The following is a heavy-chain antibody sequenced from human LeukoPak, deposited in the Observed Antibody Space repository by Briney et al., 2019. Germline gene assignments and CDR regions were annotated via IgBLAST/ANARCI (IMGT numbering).Heavy chain of an antibody. Sequence: GGSLRLSCAASGFTFSSHWMTWVRQAPGKGLEWVANIKQDGSEKYYVDSVKGRFTISRDNGKNSLYLQMNSLRAEDTAVYYCARRSGTYHAFDIWGQGTMVTVSS. CDR1: GFTFSSHW. V-gene: IGHV3-7*01. CDR3: ARRSGTYHAFDI. D-gene: IGHD1-26*01. J-gene: IGHJ3*02. CDR2: IKQDGSEK.